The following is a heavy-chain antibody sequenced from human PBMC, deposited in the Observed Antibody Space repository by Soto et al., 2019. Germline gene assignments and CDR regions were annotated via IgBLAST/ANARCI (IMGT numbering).Heavy chain of an antibody. D-gene: IGHD3-3*01. V-gene: IGHV1-8*01. CDR1: GYTFTSYD. CDR2: MNPNSGNT. Sequence: QVQLVQSGAEVKKPGASVKVSCKASGYTFTSYDINWVRQATGQGLEWMGWMNPNSGNTGYAQKFQRRVTMTRNTSISTAYMELSSLRSEDTAVYYCARHARNYVFWSGYSFDIWGQGTMVTVSS. CDR3: ARHARNYVFWSGYSFDI. J-gene: IGHJ3*02.